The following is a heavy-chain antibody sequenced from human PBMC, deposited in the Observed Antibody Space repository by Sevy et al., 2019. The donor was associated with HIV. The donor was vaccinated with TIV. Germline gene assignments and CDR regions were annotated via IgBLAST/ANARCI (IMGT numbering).Heavy chain of an antibody. CDR2: MNPNSGNT. Sequence: ASVKVSCKASGYTFTFYDINWVRQATGQGLEWVGWMNPNSGNTGYAQKFQGRVTMTRNTSISTAYRELSSLRSGDTAVFYWARWASLYGSSFIEYDYWGQGTLVTVSS. CDR1: GYTFTFYD. D-gene: IGHD6-6*01. CDR3: ARWASLYGSSFIEYDY. J-gene: IGHJ4*02. V-gene: IGHV1-8*01.